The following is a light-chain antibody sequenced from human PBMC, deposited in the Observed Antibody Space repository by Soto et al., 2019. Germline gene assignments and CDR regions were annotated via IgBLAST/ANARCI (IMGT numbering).Light chain of an antibody. CDR3: QQSYSTPRT. CDR2: SVS. V-gene: IGKV1-39*01. Sequence: IKVTQSASSVSASIGDRATITCRASSDVCEYVSWYQQKPGKAPRLLLYSVSSLHDGVPSRFSGSGSGTLFTLTINNLQPGDFATYYCQQSYSTPRTFGQGTKVDIK. CDR1: SDVCEY. J-gene: IGKJ1*01.